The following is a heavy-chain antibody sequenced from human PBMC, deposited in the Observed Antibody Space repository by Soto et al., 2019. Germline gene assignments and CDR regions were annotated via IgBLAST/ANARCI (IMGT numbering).Heavy chain of an antibody. D-gene: IGHD1-26*01. V-gene: IGHV4-61*01. Sequence: QVQLQESGPGLVKPSETLSLTCTVSNGSVSSGSYYWNWIRQPPGRGLEGIGYIYYNGNTNYNPALRSRITLSVDTSKNQFSLKLTSVTAADAAVYYCARYSGSGHARIMDVWGHGTTVAVSS. CDR3: ARYSGSGHARIMDV. CDR1: NGSVSSGSYY. J-gene: IGHJ6*02. CDR2: IYYNGNT.